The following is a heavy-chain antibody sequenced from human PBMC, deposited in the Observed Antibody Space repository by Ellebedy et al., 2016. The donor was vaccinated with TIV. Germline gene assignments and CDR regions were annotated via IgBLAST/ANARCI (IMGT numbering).Heavy chain of an antibody. CDR1: GFTFSSYA. V-gene: IGHV3-23*01. D-gene: IGHD3-10*01. CDR2: ISGSGGST. Sequence: GESLKISCAASGFTFSSYAMSWVRQAPGKGLEWVSAISGSGGSTYNADSVKGRFTISRDNSKNTLYLQMNSLRVEDTAVYYCAKDRYYASGSYSDSWGQGTLVTVSS. CDR3: AKDRYYASGSYSDS. J-gene: IGHJ4*02.